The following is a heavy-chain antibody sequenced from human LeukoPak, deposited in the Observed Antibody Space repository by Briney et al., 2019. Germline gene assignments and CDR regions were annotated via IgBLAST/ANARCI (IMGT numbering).Heavy chain of an antibody. CDR1: GFTFSSYS. Sequence: GGSLRLSCAASGFTFSSYSMNWVRQAPGKGLEWVSSISSSSSYIYYADSVKGRFTISRDNAKNSLYLQMNSLRAEDTAVYYCARDYHYYDSSGSFDYWGQGTWSPSPQ. CDR3: ARDYHYYDSSGSFDY. D-gene: IGHD3-22*01. J-gene: IGHJ4*02. CDR2: ISSSSSYI. V-gene: IGHV3-21*01.